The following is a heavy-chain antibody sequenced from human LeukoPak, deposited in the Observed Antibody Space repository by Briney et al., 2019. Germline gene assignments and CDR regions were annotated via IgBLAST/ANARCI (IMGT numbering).Heavy chain of an antibody. D-gene: IGHD2-21*02. CDR1: GFTFSNYV. J-gene: IGHJ4*02. CDR3: TREPINGDCQFDY. V-gene: IGHV3-23*01. Sequence: GGSLRLSCAASGFTFSNYVMTWVRQAPGKGLEWVSGVSGSSGNTNYADSVKGRFTISRDNSKSTVYLQMSSLRAEDAALYYCTREPINGDCQFDYWGQGTLVTVSS. CDR2: VSGSSGNT.